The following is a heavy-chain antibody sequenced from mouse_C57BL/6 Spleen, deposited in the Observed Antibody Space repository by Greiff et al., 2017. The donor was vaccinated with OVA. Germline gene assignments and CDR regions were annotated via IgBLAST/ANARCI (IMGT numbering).Heavy chain of an antibody. J-gene: IGHJ1*03. CDR1: GYTFTSYW. D-gene: IGHD1-1*01. CDR3: ARWTNYYGSSYWYFDV. V-gene: IGHV1-55*01. CDR2: IYPGSGST. Sequence: QVQLQQPGAELVKPGASVKMSCKASGYTFTSYWITWVKQRPGQGLEWIGDIYPGSGSTNYNEKFKSKATLTVETSSSTAYMQLSSLTSEDSAVYYCARWTNYYGSSYWYFDVWGTGTTVTVSS.